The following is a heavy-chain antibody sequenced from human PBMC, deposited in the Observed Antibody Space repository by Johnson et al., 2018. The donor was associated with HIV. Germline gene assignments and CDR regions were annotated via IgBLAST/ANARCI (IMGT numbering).Heavy chain of an antibody. CDR1: GFTFSSYA. Sequence: QVQLVESGGGVVQPGRSLSLSCAASGFTFSSYAMYWVRQAPGKGLEWVAFISYDASNKYYADSVKGRFTISRDNSKNTLYLQMNSLRAEDTAVYYCARTSYSSPGAFDIWGQGTMVTVSS. J-gene: IGHJ3*02. V-gene: IGHV3-30-3*01. CDR2: ISYDASNK. D-gene: IGHD6-19*01. CDR3: ARTSYSSPGAFDI.